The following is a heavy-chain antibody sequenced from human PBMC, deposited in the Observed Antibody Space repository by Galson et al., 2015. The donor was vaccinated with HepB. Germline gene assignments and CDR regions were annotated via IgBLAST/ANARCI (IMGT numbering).Heavy chain of an antibody. Sequence: SLRLSCAASGFTFSSYGMHWVRQAPGKGLEWVAVISYDGSNKYYADSVKGRFTISRDNSKNTLYLQMNSLRAEGTAVYYCAKDTPTWIQLWLLVSGGMDVWGQGTTVTVSS. V-gene: IGHV3-30*18. CDR1: GFTFSSYG. CDR3: AKDTPTWIQLWLLVSGGMDV. J-gene: IGHJ6*02. CDR2: ISYDGSNK. D-gene: IGHD5-18*01.